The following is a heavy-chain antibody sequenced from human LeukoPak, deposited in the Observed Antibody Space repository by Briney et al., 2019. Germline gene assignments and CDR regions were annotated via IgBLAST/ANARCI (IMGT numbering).Heavy chain of an antibody. V-gene: IGHV3-48*01. J-gene: IGHJ4*02. Sequence: GGSLRLSCAASGFTFNDYDMHWVRQAPGKGLEWVSFITGSGITTSYADSVKGRFTISRDSAKHSLFLQMNSLRAEDTAVYYCARPTSSGSINSWGQGTLVTVSS. CDR2: ITGSGITT. D-gene: IGHD6-19*01. CDR1: GFTFNDYD. CDR3: ARPTSSGSINS.